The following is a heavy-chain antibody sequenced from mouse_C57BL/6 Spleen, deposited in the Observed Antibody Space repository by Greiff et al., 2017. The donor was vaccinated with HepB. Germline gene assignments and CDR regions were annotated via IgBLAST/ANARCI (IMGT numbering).Heavy chain of an antibody. CDR1: GFTFSDYG. J-gene: IGHJ2*01. V-gene: IGHV5-17*01. Sequence: DVKLVESGGGLVKPGGSLKLSCAASGFTFSDYGMHWVRQAPEKGLEWVAYISSGSSTIYYADTVKGRFTISRDNAKNTLFLQMTSLRSEDTAMYYCARLGPIYYYGSSYFDYWGQGTTLTVSS. CDR3: ARLGPIYYYGSSYFDY. CDR2: ISSGSSTI. D-gene: IGHD1-1*01.